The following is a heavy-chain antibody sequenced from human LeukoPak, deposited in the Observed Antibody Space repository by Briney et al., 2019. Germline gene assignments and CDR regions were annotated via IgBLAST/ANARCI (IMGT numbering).Heavy chain of an antibody. CDR1: GFTFSRSA. CDR2: ISNDGMRK. J-gene: IGHJ4*02. D-gene: IGHD5-24*01. V-gene: IGHV3-30*04. Sequence: QPGGSLRLSCAASGFTFSRSAMHRVRQPPGKGLEWMAVISNDGMRKFHADSVKGRFTISRDNSKNTLYLQMDSLTTEDTALYYCARRRDGYNPELDYWGQGTLVTVSS. CDR3: ARRRDGYNPELDY.